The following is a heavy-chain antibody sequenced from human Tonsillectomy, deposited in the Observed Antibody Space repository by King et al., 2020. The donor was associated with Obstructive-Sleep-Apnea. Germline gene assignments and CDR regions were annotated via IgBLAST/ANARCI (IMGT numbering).Heavy chain of an antibody. Sequence: VQLVESGGGLVQPGGSLRLSCAASGFTFRNYAMSLVRQAPGTGLQWVSTFSGSGGGTHYAVSVNGRFTISRDNSKNTLTLQMNSLRAEETAVYYCAKDQSLVDSNSVPWGYWGQGTLVTVSS. V-gene: IGHV3-23*04. D-gene: IGHD2-2*01. CDR1: GFTFRNYA. J-gene: IGHJ4*02. CDR3: AKDQSLVDSNSVPWGY. CDR2: FSGSGGGT.